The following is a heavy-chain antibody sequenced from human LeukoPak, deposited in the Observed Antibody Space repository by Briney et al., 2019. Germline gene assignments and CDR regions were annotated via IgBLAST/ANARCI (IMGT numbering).Heavy chain of an antibody. V-gene: IGHV4-61*09. D-gene: IGHD4-17*01. J-gene: IGHJ6*04. CDR1: GDSLTSGSRY. CDR3: ARCMSELDYGDYAYYYHMDV. CDR2: FYSSTRT. Sequence: PSETLSLTCTVSGDSLTSGSRYWSWIRQPAGKGLEWIGHFYSSTRTTYNPSLESRVTISGDTAKNQFSLKLDSVTATDTAVYFCARCMSELDYGDYAYYYHMDVWGKGTTVTVSS.